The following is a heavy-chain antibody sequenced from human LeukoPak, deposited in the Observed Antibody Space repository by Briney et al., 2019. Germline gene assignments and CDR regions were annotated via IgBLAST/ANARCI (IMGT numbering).Heavy chain of an antibody. J-gene: IGHJ4*02. CDR3: AKDLGAGGYFDY. V-gene: IGHV3-33*06. CDR2: IWCDGSNK. Sequence: PGGSLRLSCAASGFTFSNYGMHWVRQAPGKGLEWVAVIWCDGSNKYYADSVKGRFTISRDNSKNTLYLQMNSLRAEDTAVYYCAKDLGAGGYFDYWGQGILVTVSS. CDR1: GFTFSNYG. D-gene: IGHD3-10*01.